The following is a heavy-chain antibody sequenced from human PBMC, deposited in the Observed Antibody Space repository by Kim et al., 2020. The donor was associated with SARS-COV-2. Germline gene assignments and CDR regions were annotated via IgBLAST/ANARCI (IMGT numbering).Heavy chain of an antibody. CDR3: AREVDP. Sequence: NPNSGDTNYEKKFQGRVTMTRDTSISTAYMELSRLRSDDTAVYYCAREVDPWGQGTLVTVSS. V-gene: IGHV1-2*02. CDR2: NPNSGDT. J-gene: IGHJ5*02.